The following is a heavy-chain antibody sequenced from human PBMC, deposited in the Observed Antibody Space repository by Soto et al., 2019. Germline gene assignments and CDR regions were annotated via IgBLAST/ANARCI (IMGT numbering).Heavy chain of an antibody. CDR1: SGSISSSNW. V-gene: IGHV4-4*02. CDR3: AREGVGSGWFEFYYYMDV. J-gene: IGHJ6*03. D-gene: IGHD6-19*01. CDR2: IYHSGST. Sequence: PSETLSLTCAVSSGSISSSNWWSWVRQPPGKGLEWIGEIYHSGSTNYNPSLKSRVTISVDKSKNQFSLKLSSVTAADTAVYYCAREGVGSGWFEFYYYMDVWGKGTTVTVSS.